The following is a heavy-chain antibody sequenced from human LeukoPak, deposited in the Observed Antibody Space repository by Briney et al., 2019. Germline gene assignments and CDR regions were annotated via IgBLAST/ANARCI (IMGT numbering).Heavy chain of an antibody. Sequence: ASVKVSCKASGYTFTGYYMHWVRQAPGQGLEWMGRINPNSGGTNYAQKFQGRVTMTRDTSISTAYMELSRLRSDDTAVYYCARTGYCSGGSCYSGWFDPWGQGTLVTVSS. D-gene: IGHD2-15*01. CDR2: INPNSGGT. CDR1: GYTFTGYY. J-gene: IGHJ5*02. CDR3: ARTGYCSGGSCYSGWFDP. V-gene: IGHV1-2*06.